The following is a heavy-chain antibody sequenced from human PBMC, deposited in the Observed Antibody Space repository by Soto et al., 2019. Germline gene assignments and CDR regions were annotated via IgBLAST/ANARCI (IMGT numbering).Heavy chain of an antibody. CDR1: GGTFGNSA. D-gene: IGHD3-10*01. J-gene: IGHJ6*02. CDR2: IIPSFATG. V-gene: IGHV1-69*06. Sequence: QVQLVQSGAEVKKPGSSVKVSCKASGGTFGNSAISWVRQAPGQGLEWMGGIIPSFATGNSAPEFQGRLTITADKSTTAAYMELSRLSSEDTAVYYCARSYYGSGSYWFYGMDVWGQGTTVTVSS. CDR3: ARSYYGSGSYWFYGMDV.